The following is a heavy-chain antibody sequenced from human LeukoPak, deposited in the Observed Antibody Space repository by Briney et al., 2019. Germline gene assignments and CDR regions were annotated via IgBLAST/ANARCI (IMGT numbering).Heavy chain of an antibody. CDR2: IYYSGST. CDR3: ARPAYRGSYYDAFDI. CDR1: GGSISSSSYY. Sequence: PSETLSLTCTVSGGSISSSSYYWGWIRQPPGKGLEWIGSIYYSGSTYYNPSLKSRVTISVDTSKNKFSLKLNSVTAADTAVYYCARPAYRGSYYDAFDIWGQATMVTVSS. D-gene: IGHD1-26*01. J-gene: IGHJ3*02. V-gene: IGHV4-39*01.